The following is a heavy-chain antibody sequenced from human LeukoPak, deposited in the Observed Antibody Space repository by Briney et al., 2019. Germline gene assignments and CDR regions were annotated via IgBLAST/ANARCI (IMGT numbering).Heavy chain of an antibody. D-gene: IGHD2-21*01. CDR1: GYTFTEYA. Sequence: GAPVKVSCKASGYTFTEYAMHWVRLAPGHGLEWMGWINADSGNTESSQRFQGRVTMTRDTSISTAYMELSRLRSDDTAVYYCAPLEVVIALSWGQGTLVTVSS. CDR3: APLEVVIALS. J-gene: IGHJ4*02. V-gene: IGHV1-2*02. CDR2: INADSGNT.